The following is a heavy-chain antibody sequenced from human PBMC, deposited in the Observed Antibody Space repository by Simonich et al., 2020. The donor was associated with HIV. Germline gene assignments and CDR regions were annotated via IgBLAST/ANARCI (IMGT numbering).Heavy chain of an antibody. D-gene: IGHD3-16*01. CDR1: GFTFSSYA. CDR3: ASGGSISSVWADDY. CDR2: IPYDGSNK. J-gene: IGHJ4*02. Sequence: QVQLVESGGGVVQPGRSLRLSCAASGFTFSSYAMHWVRQAPGKGLEWVAVIPYDGSNKYYADSVEGRFTISRDNSKNTLYLQMNSLRAEDTAVYYCASGGSISSVWADDYWGQGTLVTVSS. V-gene: IGHV3-30*07.